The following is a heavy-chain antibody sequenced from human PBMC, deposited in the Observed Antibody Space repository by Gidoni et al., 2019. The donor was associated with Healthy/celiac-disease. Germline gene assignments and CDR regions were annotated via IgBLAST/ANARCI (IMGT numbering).Heavy chain of an antibody. CDR1: GFSLSTSGVG. Sequence: QITLKESGPTLVKPTQTLTLTCTFSGFSLSTSGVGVGWIRQPPGKALEWLALIYWNDDKRYSPSLKSRLTITKDTSKNQVVLTMTNMDPVDTATYYCAHYVARNSGYDFSGDFDYWGQGTLVTVSS. J-gene: IGHJ4*02. CDR2: IYWNDDK. CDR3: AHYVARNSGYDFSGDFDY. V-gene: IGHV2-5*01. D-gene: IGHD5-12*01.